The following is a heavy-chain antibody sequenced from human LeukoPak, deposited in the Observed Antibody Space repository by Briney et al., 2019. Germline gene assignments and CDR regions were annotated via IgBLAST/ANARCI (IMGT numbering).Heavy chain of an antibody. Sequence: GASVKVSCKASGYTFTGYYMHWVRQAPGQGLEWMGWINPNSGGTNYAQKFQGRVTMTRDTSISTAYMELGRLRSDDTAVYYCARVRGRENERLRWFDPWGQGTLVTVSS. J-gene: IGHJ5*02. CDR1: GYTFTGYY. V-gene: IGHV1-2*02. CDR2: INPNSGGT. D-gene: IGHD1-26*01. CDR3: ARVRGRENERLRWFDP.